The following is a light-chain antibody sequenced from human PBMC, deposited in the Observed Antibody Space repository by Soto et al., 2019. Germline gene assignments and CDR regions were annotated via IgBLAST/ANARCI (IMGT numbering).Light chain of an antibody. CDR2: LGS. CDR1: DGLLHSNGYNY. J-gene: IGKJ1*01. CDR3: MQPLQSWT. Sequence: VVMTQTPLSLSVALGQPASISCSSSDGLLHSNGYNYLDWYLQKPGQSPXXLIYLGSNRASGVPDRFSGSGSGTDSTLKISRVEAEDVGVYYCMQPLQSWTFGQGTKVDIK. V-gene: IGKV2-28*01.